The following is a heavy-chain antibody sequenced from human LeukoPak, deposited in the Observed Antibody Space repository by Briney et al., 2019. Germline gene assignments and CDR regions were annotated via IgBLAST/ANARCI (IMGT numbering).Heavy chain of an antibody. Sequence: SETLSLTCTVSGGSISSYYWSWIRQPAGKGLEWIGRIYTSGSTNYNPSLKSRVTMSVDTSKNQFSLKLSSVTAADTAVYYCARDHISRGSSTLNNWFDPWGQGTLVTVSS. V-gene: IGHV4-4*07. D-gene: IGHD2-2*01. J-gene: IGHJ5*02. CDR1: GGSISSYY. CDR3: ARDHISRGSSTLNNWFDP. CDR2: IYTSGST.